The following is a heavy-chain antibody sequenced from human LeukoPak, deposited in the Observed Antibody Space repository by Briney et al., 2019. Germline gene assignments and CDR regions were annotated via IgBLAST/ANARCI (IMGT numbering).Heavy chain of an antibody. CDR1: GYTFTSYG. D-gene: IGHD3-22*01. CDR2: ISAYNGDT. J-gene: IGHJ4*02. Sequence: ASVTVSRTASGYTFTSYGISWVRQAPGQGLEWMGWISAYNGDTNYAQKLQGRVTMTTDTSTSTAYMELRSLRSDDTAVYYCARVGGFDSSGYYYSNDYWGQGTLVTVSS. V-gene: IGHV1-18*01. CDR3: ARVGGFDSSGYYYSNDY.